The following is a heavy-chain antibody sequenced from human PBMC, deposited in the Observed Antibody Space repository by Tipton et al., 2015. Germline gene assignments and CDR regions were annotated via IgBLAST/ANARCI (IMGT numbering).Heavy chain of an antibody. Sequence: QLVQSGAEVKKPGESLKISCKGSGDSFTNYWIGWVRQMPGKGLEWMGIVYPGDSDPRYSPSFQGQVTISADKSISTAFLQWSTLKASDSGMYYCARRGSAGSFPYYFGSWGQGTLVTVSS. D-gene: IGHD1-26*01. J-gene: IGHJ4*02. CDR2: VYPGDSDP. V-gene: IGHV5-51*01. CDR3: ARRGSAGSFPYYFGS. CDR1: GDSFTNYW.